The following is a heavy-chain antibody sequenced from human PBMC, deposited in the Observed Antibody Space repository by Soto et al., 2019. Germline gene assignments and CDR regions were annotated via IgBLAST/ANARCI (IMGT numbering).Heavy chain of an antibody. CDR1: GCSLSTSGVG. V-gene: IGHV2-5*02. CDR2: IHWDDHK. CDR3: AHRRLVGAAAGGFDALDI. D-gene: IGHD6-13*01. Sequence: QITLKESGPTLVKPTQTLTLTCTFSGCSLSTSGVGVGWIRQPPGMALEWLALIHWDDHKRYSPSLKSRLTLTKATSKYQVILTTTNMDPVDTATYYCAHRRLVGAAAGGFDALDIRGQGTMLTVSS. J-gene: IGHJ3*02.